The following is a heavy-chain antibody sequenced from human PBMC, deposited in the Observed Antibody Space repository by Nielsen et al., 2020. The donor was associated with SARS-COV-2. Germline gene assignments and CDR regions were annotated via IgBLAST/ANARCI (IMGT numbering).Heavy chain of an antibody. J-gene: IGHJ6*02. V-gene: IGHV1-18*04. Sequence: ASVKVSCKASGYTFTSYGISWVRQAPGQGLEWMGWISAYNGNTNYAQKLQGRVTMTTDTSTSTAYMELRSLRSDDTAVYYCARSGAYCGGDCYRPLSSPRRYYYGMDVWGQGTTVTVSS. CDR3: ARSGAYCGGDCYRPLSSPRRYYYGMDV. CDR2: ISAYNGNT. D-gene: IGHD2-21*02. CDR1: GYTFTSYG.